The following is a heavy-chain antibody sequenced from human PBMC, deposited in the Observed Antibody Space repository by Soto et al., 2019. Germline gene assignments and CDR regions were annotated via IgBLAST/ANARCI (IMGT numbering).Heavy chain of an antibody. J-gene: IGHJ4*02. D-gene: IGHD6-6*01. CDR1: GFAFSDYY. Sequence: WGSLRLSCAAAGFAFSDYYMNWNRQAPGQGLEWVSYISSGAITIYYADSVKGRFTTSRDNAKNSLYLQMNSLRAEDTAVYYCAGQYSSSSVEFWGQGTLVTVSS. CDR3: AGQYSSSSVEF. CDR2: ISSGAITI. V-gene: IGHV3-11*01.